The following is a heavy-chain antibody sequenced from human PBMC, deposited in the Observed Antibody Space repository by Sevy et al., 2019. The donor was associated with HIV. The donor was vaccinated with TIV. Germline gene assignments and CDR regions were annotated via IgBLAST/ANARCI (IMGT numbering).Heavy chain of an antibody. Sequence: SETLSLTCTVSGGSISSSYWNWIRQPPGKGLEWIGYIYYSGSTKYNPSLKSRVTISVDTSKNQFSLKLSSVTAADTAVYYCARAPTAPNGMDVWGQGTTVTVSS. D-gene: IGHD1-1*01. CDR1: GGSISSSY. CDR3: ARAPTAPNGMDV. J-gene: IGHJ6*02. V-gene: IGHV4-59*01. CDR2: IYYSGST.